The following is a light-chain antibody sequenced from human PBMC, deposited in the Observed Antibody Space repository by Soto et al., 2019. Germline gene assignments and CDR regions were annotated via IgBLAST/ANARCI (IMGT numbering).Light chain of an antibody. CDR3: QQSYSTPRYT. J-gene: IGKJ2*01. V-gene: IGKV1-39*01. CDR2: AAS. Sequence: DIQMTQYPSSLSASVGDRVTITCRASQSISSYLNWYQQKPGKAPKLLIYAASSLQSGVPSRFSGSGSGTDFTLTISSLQPEDFATYYCQQSYSTPRYTFGQGTKLELK. CDR1: QSISSY.